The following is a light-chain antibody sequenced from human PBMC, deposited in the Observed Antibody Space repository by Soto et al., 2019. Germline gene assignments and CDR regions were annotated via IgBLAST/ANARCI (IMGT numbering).Light chain of an antibody. J-gene: IGLJ1*01. V-gene: IGLV1-40*01. CDR1: SSNIWAGYE. Sequence: QSVLKQPPSLSGAPGQRVTLSCLWGSSNIWAGYECHLDDHLPVTVPXLLXXXXXXXXXXVPDRFSGSRSATSASLTITGLQAEDEADYYCQSYDRSLSGSFFGTGTKVTVL. CDR3: QSYDRSLSGSF. CDR2: XXX.